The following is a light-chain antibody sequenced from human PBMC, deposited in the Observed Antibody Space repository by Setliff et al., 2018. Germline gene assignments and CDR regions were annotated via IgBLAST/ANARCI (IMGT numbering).Light chain of an antibody. V-gene: IGLV2-14*01. J-gene: IGLJ1*01. CDR2: DVT. CDR3: SSYTSTTTYV. Sequence: QSVLTQPASVSGSPGQSITISCTGTSVDVGSYNYVSWYQQHPGKAPKLMIYDVTKRPSGVSNHFSGSKSGHTASLTISGLQAEDEADYYCSSYTSTTTYVFGTGTKVTVL. CDR1: SVDVGSYNY.